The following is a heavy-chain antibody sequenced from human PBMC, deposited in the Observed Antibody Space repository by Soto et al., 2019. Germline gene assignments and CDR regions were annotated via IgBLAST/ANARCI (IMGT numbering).Heavy chain of an antibody. V-gene: IGHV4-34*01. D-gene: IGHD6-19*01. J-gene: IGHJ4*02. CDR3: ARAALLHSSGWYRY. Sequence: PSETLSLTCAVYGGSFSGYYWSWIRQPPGEGLEWIGEINHSGSTNYNPSLKSRVTISVDTSKNQFSLKLSSVTAADTAVYYCARAALLHSSGWYRYWGQGTLVTVSS. CDR1: GGSFSGYY. CDR2: INHSGST.